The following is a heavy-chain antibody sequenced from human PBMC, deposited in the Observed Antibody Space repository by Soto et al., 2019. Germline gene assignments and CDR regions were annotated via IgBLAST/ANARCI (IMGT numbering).Heavy chain of an antibody. V-gene: IGHV4-34*01. CDR3: ARRRGYYGAGKPNFFDI. D-gene: IGHD3-10*01. CDR2: INHSGST. CDR1: GGSFSGYY. Sequence: SETLSLTCAVYGGSFSGYYWSWIRQPPGKGLEWIGEINHSGSTNYNPSLKSRVTISVDTSKNQFSLKLSSVNAADTAVYYCARRRGYYGAGKPNFFDIWGQGTMVTVSS. J-gene: IGHJ3*02.